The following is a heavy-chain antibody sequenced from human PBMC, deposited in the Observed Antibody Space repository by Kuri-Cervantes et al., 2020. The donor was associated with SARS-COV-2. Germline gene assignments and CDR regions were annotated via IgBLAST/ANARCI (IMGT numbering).Heavy chain of an antibody. D-gene: IGHD4-23*01. CDR3: ARDPPHGTDYGGSMDV. CDR1: GFTFSDYY. CDR2: ISSSSSYT. Sequence: GGSLRLSCAASGFTFSDYYMSWIRQAPGKGLEWVSYISSSSSYTNYADSVKGRFTISRDNAKNSLYLQMNSLRAEDTAVYYCARDPPHGTDYGGSMDVWGQGTTVTVSS. J-gene: IGHJ6*02. V-gene: IGHV3-11*05.